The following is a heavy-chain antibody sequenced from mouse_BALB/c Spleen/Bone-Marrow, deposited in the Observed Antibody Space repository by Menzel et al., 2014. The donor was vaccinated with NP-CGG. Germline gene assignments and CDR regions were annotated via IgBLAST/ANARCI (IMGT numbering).Heavy chain of an antibody. V-gene: IGHV3-1*02. CDR2: IQYSGNT. Sequence: EVKLQESGPDLVKPSQSLSLTCTVTGYSITSGYSWHWIRQFPGNKLEWMGYIQYSGNTNYNPSLKSRISITRDTSKNQLFLQLNSVTTEDTATYYCARRGNRLTHYFDYWGQGTTLTVSS. J-gene: IGHJ2*01. CDR3: ARRGNRLTHYFDY. D-gene: IGHD2-1*01. CDR1: GYSITSGYS.